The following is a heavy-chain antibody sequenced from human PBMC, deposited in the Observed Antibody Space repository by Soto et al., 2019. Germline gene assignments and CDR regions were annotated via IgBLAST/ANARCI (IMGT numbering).Heavy chain of an antibody. CDR1: GFTFDEYA. CDR3: AKDISRGPTKNYDFWSGPDY. CDR2: ISWDGSNR. J-gene: IGHJ4*02. V-gene: IGHV3-43D*04. D-gene: IGHD3-3*01. Sequence: VGSLRLSCAASGFTFDEYAMHWVRQPPGKGLEWVSLISWDGSNRYYADSVQGRFTISRDNSKYSLYLEMNSLRPEDTALYYCAKDISRGPTKNYDFWSGPDYWGQGTLVTVSS.